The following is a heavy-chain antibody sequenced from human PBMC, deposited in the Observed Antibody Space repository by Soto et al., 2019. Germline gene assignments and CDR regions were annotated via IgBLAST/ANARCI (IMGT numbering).Heavy chain of an antibody. D-gene: IGHD6-13*01. CDR3: ARGAVAGVDYGMDV. Sequence: SETLSLTCAVSGYSISSGYYWSWVRQPAGKGLEWIGRIYTGGGTNYNPSLKSRVTMSVDTSKRQFSLKLNSVTAADTAVYYCARGAVAGVDYGMDVWGQGTTVTVSS. CDR1: GYSISSGYY. V-gene: IGHV4-4*07. J-gene: IGHJ6*02. CDR2: IYTGGGT.